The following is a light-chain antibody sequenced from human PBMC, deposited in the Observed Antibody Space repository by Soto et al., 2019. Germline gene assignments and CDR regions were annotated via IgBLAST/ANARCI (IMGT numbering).Light chain of an antibody. V-gene: IGKV3-20*01. J-gene: IGKJ4*01. Sequence: EIVLTQSPGTLSLSPGERATLSCRASQSVSSSYLAWYQQKPGQAPRLLIYGASSRATGNPDRFSGSGSGTDFTLTIGRLEPEDFAVYYCHQYDSSPLTFGGGTKVEIK. CDR2: GAS. CDR1: QSVSSSY. CDR3: HQYDSSPLT.